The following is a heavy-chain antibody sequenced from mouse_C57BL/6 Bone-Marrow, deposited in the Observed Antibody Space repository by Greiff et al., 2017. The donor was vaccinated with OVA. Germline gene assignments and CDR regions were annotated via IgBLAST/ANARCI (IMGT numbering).Heavy chain of an antibody. CDR1: GYTFTSYN. V-gene: IGHV1-12*01. CDR2: IYPGNGDT. Sequence: QVQLKESGAELVRPGASVKMSCKASGYTFTSYNMHWVKQTPRQGLEWIGAIYPGNGDTSYNQKFKGKATLTVDKSSSTASMQLSSRTSEDSAVYFCARGDYYGSSPGWFAYWGQGTLVTVSA. D-gene: IGHD1-1*01. CDR3: ARGDYYGSSPGWFAY. J-gene: IGHJ3*01.